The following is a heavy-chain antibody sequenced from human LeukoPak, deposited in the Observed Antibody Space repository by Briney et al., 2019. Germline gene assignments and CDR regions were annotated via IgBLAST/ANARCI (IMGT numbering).Heavy chain of an antibody. CDR1: GFTFSSYA. D-gene: IGHD3-22*01. CDR3: AKSHSSGYNYLFDY. CDR2: LSSSGGST. Sequence: GGSLRLSCAAPGFTFSSYAMSWVRQAPGKGLEWVSALSSSGGSTYYADSVKGRFTISRDNSKNTLYLQMNSLRAEDTAVYYCAKSHSSGYNYLFDYWGQGTLVTVSS. V-gene: IGHV3-23*01. J-gene: IGHJ4*02.